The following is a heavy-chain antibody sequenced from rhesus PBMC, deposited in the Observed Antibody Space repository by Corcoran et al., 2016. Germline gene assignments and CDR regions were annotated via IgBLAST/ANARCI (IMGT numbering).Heavy chain of an antibody. V-gene: IGHV4-65*02. J-gene: IGHJ1*01. CDR2: IGGSRGST. D-gene: IGHD2-39*01. CDR3: AIISYAGDFEF. CDR1: GGSISSTNW. Sequence: QVQLQESGPGLVKPSETLSLTCGVSGGSISSTNWWSWIRQPPGKGLEWIGNIGGSRGSTYYHPSRKRRVNISKDTAKNQFSLKLSSVTAADTAVDYWAIISYAGDFEFWGQGALVTVSS.